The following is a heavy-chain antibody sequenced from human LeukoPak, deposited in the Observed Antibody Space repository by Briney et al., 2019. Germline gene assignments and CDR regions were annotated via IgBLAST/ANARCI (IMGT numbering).Heavy chain of an antibody. Sequence: GGSLRLSCAASGFTFSSYWMNWVRQAPGKGLVWVSHINSDGNSTGYADFVKGRFTISRDNAKNTLYLQMNSLRAEDTAVYYCVRGPFCSGGSCYRDGLTFPFDPWGQGTLVTVSS. J-gene: IGHJ5*02. CDR3: VRGPFCSGGSCYRDGLTFPFDP. CDR1: GFTFSSYW. CDR2: INSDGNST. D-gene: IGHD2-15*01. V-gene: IGHV3-74*01.